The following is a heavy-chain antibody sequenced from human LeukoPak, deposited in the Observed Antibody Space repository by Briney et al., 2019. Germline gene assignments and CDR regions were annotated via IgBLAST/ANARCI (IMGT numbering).Heavy chain of an antibody. CDR1: GFTFSSYA. CDR3: ARPRGYSYGYGMDV. V-gene: IGHV3-30-3*01. Sequence: GRSLRLSCAASGFTFSSYAMHWGRQAPGKGLEWVAVISYDGSNKYYADSVKGRFTISRDNSKNTLCLQMNSLRAEDTAVYYCARPRGYSYGYGMDVWGQGTTVTVSS. J-gene: IGHJ6*02. D-gene: IGHD5-18*01. CDR2: ISYDGSNK.